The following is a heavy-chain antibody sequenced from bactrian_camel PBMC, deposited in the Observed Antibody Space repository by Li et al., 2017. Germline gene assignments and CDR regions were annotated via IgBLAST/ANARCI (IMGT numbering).Heavy chain of an antibody. V-gene: IGHV3S55*01. D-gene: IGHD2*01. J-gene: IGHJ4*01. CDR2: MDSFGNP. Sequence: HVQLVESGGGSVQAGGSLRLSCTASGYTSGTYCMGWFRQAPGKEREGVAHMDSFGNPSYADSVKGRFTIFKDNSEGTLHLQMSSLRPEDTAMYYCAADLARYCGAFSGFFARASWGQGTQVTVS. CDR1: GYTSGTYC. CDR3: AADLARYCGAFSGFFARAS.